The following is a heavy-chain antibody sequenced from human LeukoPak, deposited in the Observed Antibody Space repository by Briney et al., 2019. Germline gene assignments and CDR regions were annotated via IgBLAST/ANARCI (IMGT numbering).Heavy chain of an antibody. V-gene: IGHV3-66*02. D-gene: IGHD1-1*01. Sequence: GGSLRLSCAASGFTVSSHYMTWVRQAPGRGPEWVSVIYRDGKTYYADSVKGRFTISRDNSKNTLYLQMNSLKTEDTAVYYCAREDTGDLAFDYWGQGTLVTVSS. CDR2: IYRDGKT. CDR3: AREDTGDLAFDY. CDR1: GFTVSSHY. J-gene: IGHJ4*02.